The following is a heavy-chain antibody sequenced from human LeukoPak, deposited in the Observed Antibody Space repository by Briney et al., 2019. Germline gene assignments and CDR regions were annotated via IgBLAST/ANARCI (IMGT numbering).Heavy chain of an antibody. D-gene: IGHD2-2*01. CDR2: INPNSGGT. V-gene: IGHV1-2*02. Sequence: ASVKVSCKASGYTFTGYYMHWVRQAPGQGLEWMGWINPNSGGTNYAQKFQGRVTMTRDTSISTAYMELSRLRSDDTAVYYCAVVPAAIYYFDYWGQGTLVTVSS. CDR1: GYTFTGYY. J-gene: IGHJ4*02. CDR3: AVVPAAIYYFDY.